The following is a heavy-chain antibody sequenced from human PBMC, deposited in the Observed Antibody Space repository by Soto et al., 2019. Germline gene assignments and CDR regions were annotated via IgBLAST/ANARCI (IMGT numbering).Heavy chain of an antibody. J-gene: IGHJ3*02. CDR2: IYPGDSDT. CDR1: GYIFTSYW. V-gene: IGHV5-51*01. CDR3: ARAIMAVGEDAFDI. Sequence: PGESLKISCKGSGYIFTSYWRAGGRQIPGKGLEWLGIIYPGDSDTRYSPSFEGQVTISVDRSSSTAYLQWRSLKASDTAMYYCARAIMAVGEDAFDIWGQGTMVTVSS. D-gene: IGHD2-2*02.